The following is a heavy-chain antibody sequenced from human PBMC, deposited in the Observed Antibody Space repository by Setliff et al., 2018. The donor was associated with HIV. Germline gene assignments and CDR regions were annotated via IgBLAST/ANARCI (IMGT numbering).Heavy chain of an antibody. CDR1: GFTFSGFW. J-gene: IGHJ4*02. CDR3: ARDGADSGWDFDY. CDR2: INWNGDST. V-gene: IGHV3-20*04. Sequence: GGSLRLSCAASGFTFSGFWMSWVRQAPGKGLEWVSGINWNGDSTGYVVSVKGRFTISRDNAKNSLYLQMKSLRVEDTAVYYCARDGADSGWDFDYWGQGTLVTVSS. D-gene: IGHD6-19*01.